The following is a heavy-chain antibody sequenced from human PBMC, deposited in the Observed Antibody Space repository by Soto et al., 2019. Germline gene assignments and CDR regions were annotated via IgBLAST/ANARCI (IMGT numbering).Heavy chain of an antibody. CDR1: GGSISSYY. CDR2: IYYSGST. J-gene: IGHJ6*02. Sequence: SETLSLTCTVSGGSISSYYWSWIRQPPGKGLEWIGYIYYSGSTNYNPSLKSRVTISVDTSKNQFSLKLSSVTAADTAVYYCARAGSTSYYYYGMDVWGQGTTVTV. V-gene: IGHV4-59*01. D-gene: IGHD3-16*01. CDR3: ARAGSTSYYYYGMDV.